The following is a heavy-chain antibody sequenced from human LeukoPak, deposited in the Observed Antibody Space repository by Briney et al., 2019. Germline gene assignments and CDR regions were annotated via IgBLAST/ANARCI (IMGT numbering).Heavy chain of an antibody. CDR2: ISGSGGST. D-gene: IGHD6-19*01. CDR1: GFTFSSYA. CDR3: AKGYSSGWFVSYYSDY. V-gene: IGHV3-23*01. Sequence: GGSLRLSCAASGFTFSSYAMSWVRQAPGKGLEWVSAISGSGGSTYYADSVKGRFTISRDNSKNTLYLQMNSLRAEDTAVYYCAKGYSSGWFVSYYSDYWGQGTLVTVSS. J-gene: IGHJ4*02.